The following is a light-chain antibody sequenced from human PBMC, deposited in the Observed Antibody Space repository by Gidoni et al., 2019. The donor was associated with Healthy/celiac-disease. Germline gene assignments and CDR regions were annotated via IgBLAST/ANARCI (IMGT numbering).Light chain of an antibody. J-gene: IGKJ4*01. CDR3: QKYNSAPPGGT. Sequence: DIQMTQSPSSLSASVGDRVTITCRASHGISNYLAWYQQKPGKVPKLLIYAASTLQSGVPSRFSGSGSGTDFTLTISSLQPEDVATYYCQKYNSAPPGGTFGGGTKVEIK. CDR2: AAS. V-gene: IGKV1-27*01. CDR1: HGISNY.